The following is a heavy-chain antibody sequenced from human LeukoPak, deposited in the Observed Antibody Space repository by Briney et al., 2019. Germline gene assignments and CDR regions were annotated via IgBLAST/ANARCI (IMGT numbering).Heavy chain of an antibody. J-gene: IGHJ4*02. CDR3: GRDPSNPYSSGWYYFDY. CDR1: GGSISSYY. Sequence: PSETLSLTCTVSGGSISSYYWSWIRQPAGKGLEWIGRIYTSGSTNYNPSLKSRVTMSVDTSKNQFSLKLSSVTAADTAVYYCGRDPSNPYSSGWYYFDYWGQGTLVTVSS. CDR2: IYTSGST. V-gene: IGHV4-4*07. D-gene: IGHD6-19*01.